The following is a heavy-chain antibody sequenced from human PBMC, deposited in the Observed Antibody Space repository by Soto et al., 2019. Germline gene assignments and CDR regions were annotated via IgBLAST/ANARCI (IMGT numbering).Heavy chain of an antibody. CDR1: GDSVSSSCVT. Sequence: SQTLSLSCAIPGDSVSSSCVTWNWIRQSPSRGLEWLGRAYYRSKWYNDYAESVKSRITINPDTSKNQFSLHLNSVTPEDTAVYYCVRLIGNSWLDFWGQGTLVTVSS. D-gene: IGHD1-26*01. CDR2: AYYRSKWYN. CDR3: VRLIGNSWLDF. V-gene: IGHV6-1*01. J-gene: IGHJ5*01.